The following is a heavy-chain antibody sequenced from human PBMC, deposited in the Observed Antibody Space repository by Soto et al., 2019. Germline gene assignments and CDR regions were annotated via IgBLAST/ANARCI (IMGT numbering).Heavy chain of an antibody. D-gene: IGHD5-12*01. CDR1: GGSFSGYY. CDR3: ARGLSGSKGGY. CDR2: INHSGST. V-gene: IGHV4-34*01. Sequence: QVQLQQWGAGLLKPSETLSLTCAVYGGSFSGYYWSWIRQPPGKGLEWIGEINHSGSTNYNPSLKSRVTISVDTSKNQFSLKLSSVTAADTVVYYCARGLSGSKGGYWGQGTLVTVSS. J-gene: IGHJ4*02.